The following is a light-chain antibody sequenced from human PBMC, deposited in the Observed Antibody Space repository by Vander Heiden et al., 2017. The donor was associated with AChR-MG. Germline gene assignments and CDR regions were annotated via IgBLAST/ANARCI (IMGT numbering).Light chain of an antibody. J-gene: IGKJ4*01. CDR2: SAS. CDR1: QTIATF. CDR3: QQSDSTPQT. V-gene: IGKV1-39*01. Sequence: DIQMTQSPSSLYASVGDRVTITCRASQTIATFLNWYHQKPGKAPKLLIFSASSLQSGVPSRFSGSGSGTDFTLTISRLQPEDFATYYCQQSDSTPQTFGGGTKVEI.